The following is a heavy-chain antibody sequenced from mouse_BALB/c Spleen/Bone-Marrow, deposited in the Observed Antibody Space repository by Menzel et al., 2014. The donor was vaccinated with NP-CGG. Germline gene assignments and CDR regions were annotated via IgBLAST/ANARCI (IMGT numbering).Heavy chain of an antibody. CDR2: IRNKANGYTT. CDR3: ARGYYDGY. Sequence: EVNVVDSGGGLVQPGGSLRLSCATSGFTFTDYFMTWVRQPPGKALEWLGFIRNKANGYTTEYSASVKGRFTISRNNSQSILYLQMNTLRAEDSATYYCARGYYDGYWGQGTTLTVSS. D-gene: IGHD1-1*01. V-gene: IGHV7-3*02. J-gene: IGHJ2*01. CDR1: GFTFTDYF.